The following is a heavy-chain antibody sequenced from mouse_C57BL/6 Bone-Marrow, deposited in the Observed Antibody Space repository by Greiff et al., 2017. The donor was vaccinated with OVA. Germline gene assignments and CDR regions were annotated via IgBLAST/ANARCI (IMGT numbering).Heavy chain of an antibody. CDR1: GYTFTSYW. CDR3: AREGGTGTPFDY. V-gene: IGHV1-50*01. CDR2: IDPSDSYT. Sequence: QVQLQQPGAELVKPGATVKLSCKASGYTFTSYWMQWVKQRPGQGLEWIGEIDPSDSYTNYNQKFKGKATLTVDTSSSPAYMQLSSLTSEDSAVYYGAREGGTGTPFDYWGQGTTLTVSS. J-gene: IGHJ2*01. D-gene: IGHD4-1*01.